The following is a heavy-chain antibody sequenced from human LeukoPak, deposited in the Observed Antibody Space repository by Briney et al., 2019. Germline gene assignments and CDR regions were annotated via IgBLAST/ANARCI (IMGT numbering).Heavy chain of an antibody. CDR1: GGSFSGYY. CDR2: INHSGST. D-gene: IGHD6-13*01. Sequence: SETLSLTCAVYGGSFSGYYWSWNRQPPGKGLEWIGEINHSGSTNYNPSLKSRVTISVDTSKNQFPLKLSSVTAADTAVYYCARGAAYYYYMDVWGKGTTVTVSS. CDR3: ARGAAYYYYMDV. J-gene: IGHJ6*03. V-gene: IGHV4-34*01.